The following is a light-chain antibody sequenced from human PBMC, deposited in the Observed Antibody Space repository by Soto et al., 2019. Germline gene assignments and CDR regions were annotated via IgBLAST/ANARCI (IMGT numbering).Light chain of an antibody. CDR1: SYNIGAGYD. CDR3: QSYDSSLSGVV. Sequence: QSVLTQPPSVSGAPGQRVTISCTGSSYNIGAGYDVHWYQQLPGTAPKLLIYGNSNRPSGVPDRFSGSKSGTSASLAITGLQAEDEADYYCQSYDSSLSGVVFGGGNKLTVL. J-gene: IGLJ2*01. V-gene: IGLV1-40*01. CDR2: GNS.